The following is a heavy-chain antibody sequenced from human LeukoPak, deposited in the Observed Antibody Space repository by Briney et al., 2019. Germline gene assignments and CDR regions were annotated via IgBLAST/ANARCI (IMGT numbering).Heavy chain of an antibody. V-gene: IGHV7-4-1*02. CDR2: INTDTKNP. CDR1: GYIFTSYA. CDR3: ARGRIHYDSSGYYYFDY. J-gene: IGHJ4*02. Sequence: ASVKVSCKASGYIFTSYAMNWVRQAPGQGLEWMGWINTDTKNPTYAQGFTGRFVFSLDTSVSTAYLQISSLKAEDTAVYYCARGRIHYDSSGYYYFDYWGQGTLVTVSS. D-gene: IGHD3-22*01.